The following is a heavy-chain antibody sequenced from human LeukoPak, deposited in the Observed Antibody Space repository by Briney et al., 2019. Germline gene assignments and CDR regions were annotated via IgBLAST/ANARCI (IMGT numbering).Heavy chain of an antibody. V-gene: IGHV3-21*01. CDR3: AREFRHYDILTGYTKGFDY. CDR2: ISSSSSYI. D-gene: IGHD3-9*01. J-gene: IGHJ4*02. CDR1: GFTFSSYS. Sequence: PGGSLRLSCAASGFTFSSYSMNWVRQAPGKGLEWVSSISSSSSYIYYADSVKGRFTISRDNAKNSLCLQMNSLRAEDTAVYYCAREFRHYDILTGYTKGFDYWGQGTLVTVSS.